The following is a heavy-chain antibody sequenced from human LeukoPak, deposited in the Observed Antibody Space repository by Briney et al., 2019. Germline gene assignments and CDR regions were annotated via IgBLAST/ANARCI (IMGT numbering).Heavy chain of an antibody. CDR3: TRDPRRLDY. J-gene: IGHJ4*02. CDR2: ISGSSGDI. CDR1: GFTFSDYY. V-gene: IGHV3-11*05. Sequence: GGPLRLSCAASGFTFSDYYMTWVRQAAGKGLEWVSYISGSSGDINYSDSVKGRFTISRDNAKNSLYLQMNSLRAEDTAVYYCTRDPRRLDYLGQGTLVTVSS.